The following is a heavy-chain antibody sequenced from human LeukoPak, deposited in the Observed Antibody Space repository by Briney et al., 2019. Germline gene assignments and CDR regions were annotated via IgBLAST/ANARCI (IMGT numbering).Heavy chain of an antibody. CDR2: IIPIFGTA. CDR1: GGTFSSYA. Sequence: SVKVSCXASGGTFSSYAISWVREAPGQGLEWMGGIIPIFGTANYAQKFQGRVTITADESTSTAYMELSSLRSEDTAVYYCAARSTRALVDYWGQGTLVTVSS. V-gene: IGHV1-69*13. CDR3: AARSTRALVDY. D-gene: IGHD2-2*01. J-gene: IGHJ4*02.